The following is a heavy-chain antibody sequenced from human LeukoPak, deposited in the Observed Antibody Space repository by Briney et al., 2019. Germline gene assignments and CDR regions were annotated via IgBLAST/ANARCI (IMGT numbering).Heavy chain of an antibody. Sequence: ASVKVSCKASGYTFTGYYMHWVRQAPGQGLEWMGWINPNSGGTNYAQKFQGRVTMTRDTSISTAYMELSRLRSDDTAVYYCARAARAGVFGSGSYLLFDYWGQGTLVTVSS. J-gene: IGHJ4*02. V-gene: IGHV1-2*02. CDR2: INPNSGGT. D-gene: IGHD3-10*01. CDR1: GYTFTGYY. CDR3: ARAARAGVFGSGSYLLFDY.